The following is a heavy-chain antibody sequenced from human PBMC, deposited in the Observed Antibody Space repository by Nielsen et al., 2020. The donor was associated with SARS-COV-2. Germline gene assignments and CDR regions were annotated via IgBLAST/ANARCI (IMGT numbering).Heavy chain of an antibody. CDR2: INHSGST. D-gene: IGHD4-17*01. Sequence: SETLSLTCAVYGGSFSGYYWSWIRQPPGKGLEWIGEINHSGSTNYNPSLKSRVTISVDKSKNQFSLKLSSVTAADTAVYYCARTVTDAFDIWGQGTMVTVSS. CDR1: GGSFSGYY. J-gene: IGHJ3*02. V-gene: IGHV4-34*01. CDR3: ARTVTDAFDI.